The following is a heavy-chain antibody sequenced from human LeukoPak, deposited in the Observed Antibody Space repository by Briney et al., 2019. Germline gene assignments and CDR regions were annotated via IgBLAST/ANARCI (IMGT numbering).Heavy chain of an antibody. CDR1: GGSFSGYY. V-gene: IGHV4-34*01. J-gene: IGHJ6*03. Sequence: SETLSLTCAVYGGSFSGYYWSWIRQPPGKGLEWIGEINHSGSTNYNPSLKSRVTISVDTSKNQFSLKLSSVTAADTAVYYCARGALHYYYYHMDVWGKGTTVTVSS. D-gene: IGHD6-6*01. CDR2: INHSGST. CDR3: ARGALHYYYYHMDV.